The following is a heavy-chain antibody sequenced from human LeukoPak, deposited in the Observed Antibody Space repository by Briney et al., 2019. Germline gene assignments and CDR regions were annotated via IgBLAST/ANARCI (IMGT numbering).Heavy chain of an antibody. D-gene: IGHD2-2*02. CDR1: GGSISSSSYY. CDR3: ARKYCSSTSCYTSGWFGP. V-gene: IGHV4-39*07. Sequence: SETLSLTCTVSGGSISSSSYYWGWIRQPPGKGLEWIGSIYYSGSTYYNPSLKSRVTISVDTSKNQFSLKLSSVTAADTAVYHCARKYCSSTSCYTSGWFGPWGQGTLVTVSS. J-gene: IGHJ5*02. CDR2: IYYSGST.